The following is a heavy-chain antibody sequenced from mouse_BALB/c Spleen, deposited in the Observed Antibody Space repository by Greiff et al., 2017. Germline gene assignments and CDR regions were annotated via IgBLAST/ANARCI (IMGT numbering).Heavy chain of an antibody. CDR2: ISYDGSN. CDR3: ARVYYYGSSYRYFDV. D-gene: IGHD1-1*01. V-gene: IGHV3-6*02. J-gene: IGHJ1*01. Sequence: EVQLQQSGPGLVKPSQSLSLTCSVTGYSITSGYYWNWIRQFPGNKLEWMGYISYDGSNNYNPSLKNRISITRDTSKNQFFLKLNSVTTEDTATYYCARVYYYGSSYRYFDVWGAGTTVTVSS. CDR1: GYSITSGYY.